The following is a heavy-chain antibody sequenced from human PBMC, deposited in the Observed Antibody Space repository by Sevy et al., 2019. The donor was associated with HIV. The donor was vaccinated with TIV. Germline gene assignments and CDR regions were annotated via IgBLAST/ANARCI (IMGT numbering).Heavy chain of an antibody. J-gene: IGHJ3*02. CDR2: ISGSGDNT. Sequence: GGSLRLSCAASGFTFSNYAMNWVRQTPGKGLEWVSSISGSGDNTYYADSVKGRFTISRDNSKNTLYLQMNSLRAEDTAVYYCAKDTCSSTSCYYQDAFDIWGQGTMVTVSS. V-gene: IGHV3-23*01. D-gene: IGHD2-2*01. CDR3: AKDTCSSTSCYYQDAFDI. CDR1: GFTFSNYA.